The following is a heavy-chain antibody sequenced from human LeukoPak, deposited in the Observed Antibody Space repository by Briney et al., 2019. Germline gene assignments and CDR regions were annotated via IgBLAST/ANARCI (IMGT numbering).Heavy chain of an antibody. CDR1: GFTFSSYA. J-gene: IGHJ4*02. Sequence: PGGSLRLSCAASGFTFSSYAMSWVRQAPGKGLEWVSAISGSGGSTYYADSVKGRFTISGDNSKNTLYLQMNSLRAEDTAVYYCAKVDYYDSSGYYNWGQGTLVTVSS. V-gene: IGHV3-23*01. CDR2: ISGSGGST. D-gene: IGHD3-22*01. CDR3: AKVDYYDSSGYYN.